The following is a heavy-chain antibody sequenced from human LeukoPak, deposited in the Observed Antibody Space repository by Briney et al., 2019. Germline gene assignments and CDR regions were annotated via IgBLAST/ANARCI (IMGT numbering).Heavy chain of an antibody. CDR1: GVSISSSNSY. CDR2: IYHSGST. J-gene: IGHJ6*03. D-gene: IGHD1-26*01. CDR3: ASGGKLGGSYQGFYYYYMAV. Sequence: PSETLSLTCTVSGVSISSSNSYWGWIRQPPGKGLEWIGEIYHSGSTNYNPSLESRVTISVDKSKNQFSLKLSSVTAADTAVYYCASGGKLGGSYQGFYYYYMAVWGKGTTVTVSS. V-gene: IGHV4-39*07.